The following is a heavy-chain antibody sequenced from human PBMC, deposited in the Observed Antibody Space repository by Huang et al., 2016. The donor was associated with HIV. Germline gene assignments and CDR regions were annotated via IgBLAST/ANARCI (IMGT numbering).Heavy chain of an antibody. CDR3: ARQWTILEWLLGLDV. J-gene: IGHJ6*02. CDR1: GGSFTGNY. Sequence: QMQLQQRGAGLLKPSETLSLTCGVSGGSFTGNYLTWIRQAPGKGLEWIGEVNDSGATNYNPSINGRVTISLDKSNRELSLNLRSVTAAETAVYYCARQWTILEWLLGLDVWGQGTTVIVSS. D-gene: IGHD3-3*01. CDR2: VNDSGAT. V-gene: IGHV4-34*02.